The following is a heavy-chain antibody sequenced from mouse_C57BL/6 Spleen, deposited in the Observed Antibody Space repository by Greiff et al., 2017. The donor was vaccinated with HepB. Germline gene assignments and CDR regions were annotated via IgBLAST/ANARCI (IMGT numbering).Heavy chain of an antibody. J-gene: IGHJ1*03. V-gene: IGHV5-12*01. D-gene: IGHD1-1*01. CDR3: ARQDYGSSYKYFDV. CDR2: ISNGGGST. Sequence: EVQRVESGGGLVQPGGSLKLSCAASGFTFSDYYMYWVRQTPEKRLEWVAYISNGGGSTYYPDTVKGRFTISRDNAKNTLYLQMSRLKSEDTAMYYCARQDYGSSYKYFDVWGTGTTVTVSS. CDR1: GFTFSDYY.